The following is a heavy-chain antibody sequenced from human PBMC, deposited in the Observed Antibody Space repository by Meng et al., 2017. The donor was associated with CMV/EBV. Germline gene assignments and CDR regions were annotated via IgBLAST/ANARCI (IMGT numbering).Heavy chain of an antibody. Sequence: SQTLSPTCAVYGGSFSGYYCSWIRQLPGKGLEWIGESNHSVSTNYNPSLKSRVTISVDTSKNQFTLKLSSVTAADTAVYYCARARGTLKSGNLDYWGQGTLVTVSS. CDR3: ARARGTLKSGNLDY. V-gene: IGHV4-34*01. D-gene: IGHD4-23*01. CDR1: GGSFSGYY. CDR2: SNHSVST. J-gene: IGHJ4*02.